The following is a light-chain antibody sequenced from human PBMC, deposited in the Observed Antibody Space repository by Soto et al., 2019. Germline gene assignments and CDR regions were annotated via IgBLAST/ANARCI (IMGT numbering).Light chain of an antibody. Sequence: DIVMTQSPGTLSVSPGERATLSCRASQSVTKNNLNWYQQKPGQAPRLLIYGASTRATGIPARFSGSGSGTEFTLTISSLQSEDFAVYYCQQYNNWPRTFGQGTKVDIK. CDR1: QSVTKNN. V-gene: IGKV3-15*01. J-gene: IGKJ1*01. CDR3: QQYNNWPRT. CDR2: GAS.